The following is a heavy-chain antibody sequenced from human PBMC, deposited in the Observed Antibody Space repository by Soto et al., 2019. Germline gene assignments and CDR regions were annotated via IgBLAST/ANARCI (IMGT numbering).Heavy chain of an antibody. CDR2: ISGSGGST. J-gene: IGHJ4*02. V-gene: IGHV3-23*01. CDR1: GFTFSSYA. Sequence: GGSLRLSCAASGFTFSSYAMSWVRQAPGKGLEWVSAISGSGGSTYYADSVKGRLTISRDNSKNTLYLQMNSLRAEDTAVYYCAKDRSMGYCTNGVCYVFDYWGQGTLVTVSS. CDR3: AKDRSMGYCTNGVCYVFDY. D-gene: IGHD2-8*01.